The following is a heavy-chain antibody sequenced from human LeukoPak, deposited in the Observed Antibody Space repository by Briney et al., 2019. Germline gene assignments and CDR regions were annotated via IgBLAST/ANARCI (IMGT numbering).Heavy chain of an antibody. Sequence: PGGSLRLSCAASGFTFSSYAMSWVRQAPGKGLEWVSAISGSGGSTYYADSVKGRFTISRDNSKNTLYLQMNSLRAEDTAVYYCAKDSLLVRGFGDQIDYWGQGTLVTVSS. CDR2: ISGSGGST. D-gene: IGHD3-10*01. CDR1: GFTFSSYA. CDR3: AKDSLLVRGFGDQIDY. J-gene: IGHJ4*02. V-gene: IGHV3-23*01.